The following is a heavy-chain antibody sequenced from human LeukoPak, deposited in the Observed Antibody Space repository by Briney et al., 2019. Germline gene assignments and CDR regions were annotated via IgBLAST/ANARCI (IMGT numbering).Heavy chain of an antibody. CDR3: ATTANSYYYYYYMDV. CDR1: GGSISSGSYY. J-gene: IGHJ6*03. V-gene: IGHV4-61*02. D-gene: IGHD1-1*01. CDR2: IYTSGST. Sequence: SETLSLTCTVSGGSISSGSYYWSWIRQPAGKGLEWIGRIYTSGSTNYNPSLKSRVTISVDTSKNQFSLKPSSVTAADTAVYYCATTANSYYYYYYMDVWGKGTTVTVSS.